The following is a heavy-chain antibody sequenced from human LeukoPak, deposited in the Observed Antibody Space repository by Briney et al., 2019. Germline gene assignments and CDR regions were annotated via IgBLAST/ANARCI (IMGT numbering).Heavy chain of an antibody. V-gene: IGHV1-2*02. CDR1: GYTFTGYY. CDR3: ARGGGLRGYSYDQVGY. D-gene: IGHD5-18*01. J-gene: IGHJ4*02. Sequence: ASVKVSCKASGYTFTGYYMHWVRQAPGQGLEWMGWINPKSGGTNYAQKFQGRVTMTRDTSISTAYMELSRLRSDDTAVYYCARGGGLRGYSYDQVGYWGQGTLVTVSS. CDR2: INPKSGGT.